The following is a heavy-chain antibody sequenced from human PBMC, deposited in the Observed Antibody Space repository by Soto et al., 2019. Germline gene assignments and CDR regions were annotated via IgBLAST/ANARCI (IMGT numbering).Heavy chain of an antibody. J-gene: IGHJ2*01. CDR2: ISYDGSNK. D-gene: IGHD4-4*01. CDR1: GFTFSSYS. V-gene: IGHV3-30-3*01. CDR3: ARPLWRDDYNWGYFDL. Sequence: GGSPRLSCAASGFTFSSYSMHWVRQAPGKGLEWVAVISYDGSNKYYADSVKGRFTISRDNSKNTLYLQMNSLRLEDTAVYYCARPLWRDDYNWGYFDLWGRGTLVTAPQ.